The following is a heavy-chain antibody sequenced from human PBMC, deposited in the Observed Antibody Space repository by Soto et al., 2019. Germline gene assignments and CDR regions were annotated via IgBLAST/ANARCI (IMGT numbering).Heavy chain of an antibody. V-gene: IGHV1-3*01. J-gene: IGHJ6*02. CDR3: ASPTRGYSSSWYDGYYYYGMDV. CDR1: GYTFTSYA. CDR2: INAGNGNT. D-gene: IGHD6-13*01. Sequence: GASVKVSCKASGYTFTSYAMHWVRQAPGQRLEWMGWINAGNGNTKYSQKFQGRVTITRDTSASTAYMELSSLRSEDTAVYYCASPTRGYSSSWYDGYYYYGMDVWGQGTTVTV.